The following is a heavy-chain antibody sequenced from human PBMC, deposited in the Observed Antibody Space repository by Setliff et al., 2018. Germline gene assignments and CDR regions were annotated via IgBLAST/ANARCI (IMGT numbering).Heavy chain of an antibody. CDR2: IYYSGDS. V-gene: IGHV4-59*11. CDR1: GGSISSHY. Sequence: SETLSLTCTVSGGSISSHYWSWIRQPPGKGLEWIAYIYYSGDSRYNPSLKSRVTMSVDASRNQFSLKLSSVTAADTAIYYCARDRSYYASGSFTKWFDYWGQGTLVTVSS. D-gene: IGHD3-10*01. J-gene: IGHJ4*02. CDR3: ARDRSYYASGSFTKWFDY.